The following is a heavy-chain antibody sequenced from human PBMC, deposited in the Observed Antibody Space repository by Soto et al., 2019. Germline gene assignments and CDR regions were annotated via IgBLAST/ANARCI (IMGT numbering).Heavy chain of an antibody. D-gene: IGHD2-15*01. CDR2: ISYDGSNE. Sequence: QVQLVESGGGVVQPGRSLRLSCAASGFTFSSYAMHWVRQAPGKGLEWVIVISYDGSNEYHADSVKGRFTISRDNSKNTVYLQMNSLRAEDTAVYYCAKDRDRYCSGGSCYWLDYWGQGTLVTVSS. V-gene: IGHV3-30*18. J-gene: IGHJ4*02. CDR3: AKDRDRYCSGGSCYWLDY. CDR1: GFTFSSYA.